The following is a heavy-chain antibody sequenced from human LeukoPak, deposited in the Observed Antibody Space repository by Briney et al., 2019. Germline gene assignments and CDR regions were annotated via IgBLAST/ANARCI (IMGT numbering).Heavy chain of an antibody. J-gene: IGHJ5*02. CDR2: INHSGFT. V-gene: IGHV4-34*01. CDR1: GGSFSGYY. CDR3: ARGKWFDP. Sequence: SETLSLTCAVYGGSFSGYYWSWIRQPPGKGLEWIGEINHSGFTNSNPSLKSRVTISVDTSKNQFSLKLTSVTAADTAVYYCARGKWFDPWGQGTLVTVSS.